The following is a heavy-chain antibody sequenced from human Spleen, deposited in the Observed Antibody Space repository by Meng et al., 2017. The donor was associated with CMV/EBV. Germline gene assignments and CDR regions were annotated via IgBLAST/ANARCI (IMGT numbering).Heavy chain of an antibody. CDR3: ATLQTSSGWDDDY. CDR2: IIPIFGTA. CDR1: GGPFSSYA. J-gene: IGHJ4*02. D-gene: IGHD6-19*01. Sequence: QVQLVQSGGEVKKPGSAVKASCKASGGPFSSYAISWVRQAPGQGLEWMGGIIPIFGTANYAQKFQGRVTITADESTSTAYMELSSLRSDDTAVYYCATLQTSSGWDDDYWGQGTLVTVSS. V-gene: IGHV1-69*01.